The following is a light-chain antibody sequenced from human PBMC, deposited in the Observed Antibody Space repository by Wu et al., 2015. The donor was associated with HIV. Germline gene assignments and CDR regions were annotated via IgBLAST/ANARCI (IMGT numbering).Light chain of an antibody. V-gene: IGKV3-15*01. Sequence: EVVMTQSPATLSVSPGERATLSCRASQSVINNVAWYQHKPGQAPRLLIYDASTRATGVPDRFSGSGSGTDFTLTITRLEPEDFAVYYCQQYESSITFGQGTRLDIK. CDR2: DAS. CDR3: QQYESSIT. CDR1: QSVINN. J-gene: IGKJ5*01.